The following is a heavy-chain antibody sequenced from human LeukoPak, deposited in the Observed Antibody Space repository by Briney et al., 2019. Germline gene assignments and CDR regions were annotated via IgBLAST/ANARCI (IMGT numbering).Heavy chain of an antibody. CDR3: ARPLPYSSSSFDPFDI. J-gene: IGHJ3*02. D-gene: IGHD6-6*01. Sequence: PSETLSLTCTVTGGSISSRSYYWGWIRQPPGKGLEWIGSSDYSGSTYYNPSLKSRVTISVDTSENQFSLNLSSVTVADTAVYYCARPLPYSSSSFDPFDIWGQGTMVTVSS. CDR1: GGSISSRSYY. V-gene: IGHV4-39*01. CDR2: SDYSGST.